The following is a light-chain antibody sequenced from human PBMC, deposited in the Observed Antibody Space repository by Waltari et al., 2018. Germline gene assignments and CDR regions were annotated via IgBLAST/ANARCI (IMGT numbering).Light chain of an antibody. CDR1: SSDVGGYNY. CDR3: SSYTSSNTPVV. V-gene: IGLV2-14*01. CDR2: DVS. J-gene: IGLJ2*01. Sequence: QSALTQPASVSGSPGQSITISCTGTSSDVGGYNYVSWYQQHPGKAPKLMIYDVSKRPSGVSNLFSCSKSGNTASLTISGLQAEDEADYYCSSYTSSNTPVVFGGGTKLTVL.